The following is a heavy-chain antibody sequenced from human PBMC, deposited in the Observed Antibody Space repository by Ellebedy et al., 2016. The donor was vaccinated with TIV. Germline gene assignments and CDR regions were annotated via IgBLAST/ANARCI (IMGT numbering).Heavy chain of an antibody. Sequence: GESLKISCAASGFTFSSYDMNWVRQAPGKGLEWVSFITRSSGTIYYADSVKGRFTISRDNAKHSLYLQMNNLRAEDTALYYCSTVGATDIWGQGTMVTVSS. D-gene: IGHD1-26*01. CDR3: STVGATDI. J-gene: IGHJ3*02. CDR2: ITRSSGTI. CDR1: GFTFSSYD. V-gene: IGHV3-48*03.